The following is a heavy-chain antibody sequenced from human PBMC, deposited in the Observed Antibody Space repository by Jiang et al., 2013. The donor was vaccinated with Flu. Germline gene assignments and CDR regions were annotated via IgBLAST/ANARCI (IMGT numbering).Heavy chain of an antibody. CDR3: AKDRYCSGGSCPPYYFDY. CDR1: GFTFSSYG. CDR2: ISYDGSNK. D-gene: IGHD2-15*01. Sequence: VQLVESGGGVVQPGRSLRLSCAASGFTFSSYGMHWVRQAPGKGLEWVAVISYDGSNKYYADSVKGRFTISRDNSKNTLYLQMNSLRAEDTAVYYCAKDRYCSGGSCPPYYFDYWGQ. J-gene: IGHJ4*02. V-gene: IGHV3-30*18.